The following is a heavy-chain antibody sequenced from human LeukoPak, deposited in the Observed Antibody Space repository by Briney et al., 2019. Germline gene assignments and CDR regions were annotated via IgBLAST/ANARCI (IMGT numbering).Heavy chain of an antibody. Sequence: GASVKVSCKASGYTFTDYYLHWVRQAPGQGLEWMGWINPNSGGTKFAQKFQGRVTMTRDTSISTAYMELSGLRSDDTAVFYCSRSATEGMGVWGQGTTVTVSS. CDR3: SRSATEGMGV. CDR1: GYTFTDYY. D-gene: IGHD1-1*01. J-gene: IGHJ6*02. CDR2: INPNSGGT. V-gene: IGHV1-2*02.